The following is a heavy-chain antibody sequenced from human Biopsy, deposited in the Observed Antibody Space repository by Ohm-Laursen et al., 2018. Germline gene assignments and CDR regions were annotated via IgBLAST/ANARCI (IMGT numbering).Heavy chain of an antibody. J-gene: IGHJ5*02. CDR1: GATFSNYA. Sequence: VASVKVSCKASGATFSNYAINWLRQAPGQGLEWMGGINSMFGTAKYAQRFQGRVTITADKSTSTADMELSSLRSDDTAVYYCARSFGVVINFEHNWFDPWGQGTLVTVSS. CDR3: ARSFGVVINFEHNWFDP. D-gene: IGHD3-3*01. CDR2: INSMFGTA. V-gene: IGHV1-69*06.